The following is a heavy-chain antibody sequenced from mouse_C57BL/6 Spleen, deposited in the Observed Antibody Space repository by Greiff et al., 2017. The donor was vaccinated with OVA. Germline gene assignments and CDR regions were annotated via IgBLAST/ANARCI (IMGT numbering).Heavy chain of an antibody. CDR1: GYTFTSYW. J-gene: IGHJ2*01. Sequence: VQLQQSGPVLARPGASVKMSCKTSGYTFTSYWMHWVKQRPGQGLEWIGAIYPGNSDTSYNQKFKGKAKLTAVTSASTAYMELSSLTNEDSAVYYCTRLGGYYADYFDYWGQGTTLTVSS. CDR3: TRLGGYYADYFDY. D-gene: IGHD2-3*01. V-gene: IGHV1-5*01. CDR2: IYPGNSDT.